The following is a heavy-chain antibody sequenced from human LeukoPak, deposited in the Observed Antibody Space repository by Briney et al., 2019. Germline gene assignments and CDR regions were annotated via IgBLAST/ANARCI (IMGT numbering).Heavy chain of an antibody. J-gene: IGHJ5*02. V-gene: IGHV4-39*07. CDR3: TREPFP. Sequence: SETLSLACIASGGSISSSSYYWGRIRQPPGKGLEWIGSIYYSGSTYYNPSRKSRVTISLDTSKNQLSLELNSVTAADTAVYYCTREPFPWGQGTLVTVSS. CDR2: IYYSGST. CDR1: GGSISSSSYY.